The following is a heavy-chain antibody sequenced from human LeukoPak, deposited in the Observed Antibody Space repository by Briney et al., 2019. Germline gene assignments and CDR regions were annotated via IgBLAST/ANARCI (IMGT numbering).Heavy chain of an antibody. CDR1: GGSISSGGYY. CDR2: IYYSGST. Sequence: SETLSLTCTVSGGSISSGGYYWSWIRQPPGKGLEWIGYIYYSGSTNYNPSLKSRVTISVDTSKNQFSLKLSSVTAADTAVYYCARELSSMVRGPINWFDPWGQGTLVTVSS. V-gene: IGHV4-61*08. D-gene: IGHD3-10*01. CDR3: ARELSSMVRGPINWFDP. J-gene: IGHJ5*02.